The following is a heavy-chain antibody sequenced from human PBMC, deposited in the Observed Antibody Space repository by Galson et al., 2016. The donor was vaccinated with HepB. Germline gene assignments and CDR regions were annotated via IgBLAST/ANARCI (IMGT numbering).Heavy chain of an antibody. CDR2: ISGSGST. V-gene: IGHV3-23*01. D-gene: IGHD3-16*01. CDR3: AKGGNGGFDY. J-gene: IGHJ4*02. CDR1: GFTFSSYA. Sequence: YLRLSCAASGFTFSSYAMTWVRQAPGEGLEWVSSISGSGSTYYADSVKGRFTISRGNSKNTLYLQMDSLRAEDTAVYYCAKGGNGGFDYWGQGTLVTVSS.